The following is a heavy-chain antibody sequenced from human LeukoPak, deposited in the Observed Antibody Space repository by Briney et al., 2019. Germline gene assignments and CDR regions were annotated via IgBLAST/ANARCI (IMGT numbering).Heavy chain of an antibody. CDR2: INPNSGGT. Sequence: ASVKVSCKASGYTFTGYYMHWVRQAPGQGLEWMGRINPNSGGTNYAQKFQGRVTMTRDTSNSTAYMELSRLRSDDTAVYYCARGLGGLGIFDYLGQGTLVTVSS. J-gene: IGHJ4*02. CDR3: ARGLGGLGIFDY. V-gene: IGHV1-2*06. CDR1: GYTFTGYY. D-gene: IGHD7-27*01.